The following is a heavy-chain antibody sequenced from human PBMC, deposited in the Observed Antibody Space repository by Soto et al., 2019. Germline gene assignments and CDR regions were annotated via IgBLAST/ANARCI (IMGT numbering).Heavy chain of an antibody. D-gene: IGHD2-2*02. CDR3: AGDRVVVPAAIRGGGFYYYYYGMDV. CDR1: GGTFSSYA. CDR2: IIPIFGTA. J-gene: IGHJ6*02. Sequence: QVQLVQSGAEVKKPGSSVKVSCKASGGTFSSYAISWVRQAPGQGLEWMGGIIPIFGTANYAQKFQGRVTITADKSTSTAYMEVRSLSSEDRAVYYCAGDRVVVPAAIRGGGFYYYYYGMDVWGQGTTVTVSS. V-gene: IGHV1-69*06.